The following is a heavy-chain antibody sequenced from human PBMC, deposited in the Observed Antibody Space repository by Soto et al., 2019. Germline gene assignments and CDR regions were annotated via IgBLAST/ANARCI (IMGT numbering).Heavy chain of an antibody. J-gene: IGHJ5*02. Sequence: ASETLSLTCAVYGGSFSGYYWSWIRQPPGKGLEWIGEINHSGSTNYNPSLKSRVTISVDTSKNQFSLKLSSVTAADTAVYYCARGTARGYYNWFDPWGQGTLVTVSS. CDR1: GGSFSGYY. V-gene: IGHV4-34*01. D-gene: IGHD5-18*01. CDR3: ARGTARGYYNWFDP. CDR2: INHSGST.